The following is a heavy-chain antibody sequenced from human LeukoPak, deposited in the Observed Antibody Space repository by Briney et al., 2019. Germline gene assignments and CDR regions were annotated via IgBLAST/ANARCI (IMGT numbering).Heavy chain of an antibody. CDR3: ARDIEQQGGLDY. D-gene: IGHD6-13*01. V-gene: IGHV4-4*07. J-gene: IGHJ4*02. Sequence: KPSETLSLTCTVSGGSISSYYWGWIRQPAGKGLEWIGRIYTSGSTNYNPSLKSRVTISVDKSKNQFSLKLSSVTAADTAVYYCARDIEQQGGLDYWGQGTLVTVSS. CDR2: IYTSGST. CDR1: GGSISSYY.